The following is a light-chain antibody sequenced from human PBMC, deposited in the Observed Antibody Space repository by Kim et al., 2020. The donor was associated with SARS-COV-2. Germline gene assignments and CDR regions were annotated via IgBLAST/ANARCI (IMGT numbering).Light chain of an antibody. CDR3: QQYNSYPVT. V-gene: IGKV1-5*03. CDR2: KAS. Sequence: DIQMTQSPSTLSASVGDRVTITCRASQSISTWLAWYQQKPGEAPKLLIYKASSLETGVPSRFSGSGSGTEFTLTISSLQPDDFATYYCQQYNSYPVTFGQGTKVDIK. J-gene: IGKJ1*01. CDR1: QSISTW.